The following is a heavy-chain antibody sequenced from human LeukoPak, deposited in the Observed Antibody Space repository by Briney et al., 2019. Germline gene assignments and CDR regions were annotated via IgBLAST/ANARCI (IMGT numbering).Heavy chain of an antibody. CDR3: AKDSRGTYFDY. CDR1: GFTFDDYA. V-gene: IGHV3-9*03. D-gene: IGHD3-10*01. CDR2: ISWNSVST. J-gene: IGHJ4*02. Sequence: PGGSLRLSCAASGFTFDDYAMHWVRQAPGKGLEWVSGISWNSVSTGYADSVKGRFTISRDNAKSSLYLQMNSLRAEDMALYYCAKDSRGTYFDYWGKGTLVTVSS.